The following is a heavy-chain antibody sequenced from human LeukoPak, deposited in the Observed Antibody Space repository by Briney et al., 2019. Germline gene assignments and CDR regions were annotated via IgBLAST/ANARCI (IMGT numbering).Heavy chain of an antibody. Sequence: PGGSLRLSCAVSGFTVTDNYMSWVRQAPGKGLQWVSVIYPDGRTYYADSVKGRFTISRDNAKNSLYLQMNSLRAEDTAVYYCARRRIGRSTSGYYFDYWGQGTLVTVSS. D-gene: IGHD2-15*01. CDR1: GFTVTDNY. V-gene: IGHV3-53*01. CDR3: ARRRIGRSTSGYYFDY. J-gene: IGHJ4*02. CDR2: IYPDGRT.